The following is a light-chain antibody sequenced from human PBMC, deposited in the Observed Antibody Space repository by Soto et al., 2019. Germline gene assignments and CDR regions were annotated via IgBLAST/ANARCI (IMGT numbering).Light chain of an antibody. CDR3: QQYNRWPLT. CDR1: QNIHDK. CDR2: DAS. Sequence: EIVMTQSPATPFLSAGERVSLSCRASQNIHDKLAWYQQKPGQTPRLLIYDASTRATGISGSFSGSGSGTEFTLTISSLKYEDFAVYYCQQYNRWPLTFGGGTKVDIK. J-gene: IGKJ4*01. V-gene: IGKV3-15*01.